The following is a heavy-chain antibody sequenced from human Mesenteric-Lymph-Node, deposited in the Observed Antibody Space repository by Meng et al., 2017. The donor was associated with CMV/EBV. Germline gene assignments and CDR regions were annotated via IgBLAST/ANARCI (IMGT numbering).Heavy chain of an antibody. J-gene: IGHJ6*02. V-gene: IGHV3-48*03. CDR1: GFTLNTFE. CDR2: ISGSGSTI. Sequence: GESLMTSCAASGFTLNTFEMNWVRQAPGKGLEWVSYISGSGSTIYYADSVKGRVTISRDNAKSSLYLQMNSLRAEDTAVYYCARKLLDFYYYGMDVWGQGTTVTVSS. D-gene: IGHD2/OR15-2a*01. CDR3: ARKLLDFYYYGMDV.